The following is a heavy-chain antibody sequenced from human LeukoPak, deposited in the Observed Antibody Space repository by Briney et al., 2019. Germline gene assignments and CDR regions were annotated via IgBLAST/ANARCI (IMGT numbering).Heavy chain of an antibody. CDR3: ARVGSGSYSGYYYYYYMDV. Sequence: RASETLSLTCTVSGGSISSSSYYWGWIRQPPGKGLEWIGSIYYSGSTYYNPSLKSRVTISVDTSKNQFSLKLSSVTAADTAVYYCARVGSGSYSGYYYYYYMDVWGKGTTVTISS. V-gene: IGHV4-39*07. D-gene: IGHD3-10*01. CDR1: GGSISSSSYY. J-gene: IGHJ6*03. CDR2: IYYSGST.